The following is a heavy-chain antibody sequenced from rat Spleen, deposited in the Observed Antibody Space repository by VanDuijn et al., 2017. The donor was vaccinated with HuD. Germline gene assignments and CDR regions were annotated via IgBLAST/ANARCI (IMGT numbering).Heavy chain of an antibody. V-gene: IGHV5-25*01. CDR2: ISPSGGST. D-gene: IGHD1-2*01. J-gene: IGHJ4*01. CDR3: ARRSSHYYYVMDA. Sequence: EVQLVESGGGLVQPGRSLKLSCAASGFTFSNYDMAWVRQAPTKGLEWVASISPSGGSTYYRDSVKGRFTVSRDNAKSTLYLQMDSLRSEDTATYYCARRSSHYYYVMDAWGQGASVTVSS. CDR1: GFTFSNYD.